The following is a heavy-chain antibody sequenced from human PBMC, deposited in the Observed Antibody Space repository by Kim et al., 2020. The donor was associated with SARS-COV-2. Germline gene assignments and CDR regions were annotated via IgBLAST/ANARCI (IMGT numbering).Heavy chain of an antibody. CDR3: AGLGTGYYNAWGWFDP. J-gene: IGHJ5*01. D-gene: IGHD3-9*01. Sequence: SETLSLTCSVSGDSISSGDYQWSWIRQPPGKGLEWIGYIYSSGNTYYNPSLKSRLTISEDTSKNQFSLKLTSVTAADTAVYYCAGLGTGYYNAWGWFDPWGQGTLVTVSS. V-gene: IGHV4-30-4*01. CDR2: IYSSGNT. CDR1: GDSISSGDYQ.